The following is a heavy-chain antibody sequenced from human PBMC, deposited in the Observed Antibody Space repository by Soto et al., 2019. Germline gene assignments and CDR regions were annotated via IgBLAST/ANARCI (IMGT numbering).Heavy chain of an antibody. D-gene: IGHD4-17*01. CDR3: ARGKSNRYGDYAGFDY. V-gene: IGHV4-31*03. CDR1: GGSISSGGYY. CDR2: IYYSGST. J-gene: IGHJ4*02. Sequence: SETLSLTCTVSGGSISSGGYYWSWIRQHPGKGLEWIGYIYYSGSTYYNPSLKRRVTISVDTSKNQFSLKLSSVTAADTAVYYCARGKSNRYGDYAGFDYWGQGTLVTVSS.